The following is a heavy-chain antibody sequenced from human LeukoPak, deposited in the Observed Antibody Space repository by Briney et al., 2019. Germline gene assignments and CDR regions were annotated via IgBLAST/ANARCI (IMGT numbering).Heavy chain of an antibody. CDR2: IWYDGSNK. CDR3: ARDLRWAHYWYFDL. V-gene: IGHV3-33*01. Sequence: GRSLRLSCAASGFTFSSYGMHWVRQAPGKGLEWVAVIWYDGSNKYYADSVKGRFTISRDNSKNTLYLQMNSLRAEDTAVYYCARDLRWAHYWYFDLWGRGTLVTVSS. J-gene: IGHJ2*01. D-gene: IGHD1-26*01. CDR1: GFTFSSYG.